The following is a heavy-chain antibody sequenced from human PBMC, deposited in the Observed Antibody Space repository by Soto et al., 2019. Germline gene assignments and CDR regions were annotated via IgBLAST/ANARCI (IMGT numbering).Heavy chain of an antibody. CDR3: ARGPYSSSWSHYYYYGMDV. Sequence: SETLSLTCTVSGGSISSYYCSWIGQPPGKGLEWIGYIYYSGSTNYNPSLKSRVTISVDTSKNQFSLKLSSVTAADTAVYYCARGPYSSSWSHYYYYGMDVWGQGTTVTVYS. V-gene: IGHV4-59*01. J-gene: IGHJ6*02. CDR1: GGSISSYY. D-gene: IGHD6-13*01. CDR2: IYYSGST.